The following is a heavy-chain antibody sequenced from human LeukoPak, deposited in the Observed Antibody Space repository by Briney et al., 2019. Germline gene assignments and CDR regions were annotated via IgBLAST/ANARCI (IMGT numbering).Heavy chain of an antibody. CDR2: TYYRSKWCN. CDR3: VGGSGLRGYSGYGFDY. D-gene: IGHD5-12*01. V-gene: IGHV6-1*01. J-gene: IGHJ4*02. Sequence: SQTLSLTCAISGDSVSSNSAAWNWIRQSPSRGLEWLGRTYYRSKWCNDYAISVKSRISINPDTSKNQFSLQLNSVTPEDTAVYYCVGGSGLRGYSGYGFDYWGQGTLVTVSS. CDR1: GDSVSSNSAA.